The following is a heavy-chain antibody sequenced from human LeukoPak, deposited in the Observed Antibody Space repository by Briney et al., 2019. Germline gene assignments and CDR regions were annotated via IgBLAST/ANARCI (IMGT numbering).Heavy chain of an antibody. CDR2: IYYIGST. D-gene: IGHD3-22*01. J-gene: IGHJ5*02. CDR1: GGSISNYH. CDR3: ARDQDYYDSSGYPNWFDP. Sequence: PSETLSLTCTVSGGSISNYHWSWIRQPPGKGLEWIGYIYYIGSTNYNPSLKSRVIMSVDASKNQFSLKLSSVTAADTAVYYCARDQDYYDSSGYPNWFDPWGQGTLVTVSS. V-gene: IGHV4-59*12.